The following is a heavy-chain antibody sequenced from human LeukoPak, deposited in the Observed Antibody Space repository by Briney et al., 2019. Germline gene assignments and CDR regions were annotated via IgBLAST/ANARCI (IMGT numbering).Heavy chain of an antibody. CDR1: GGTFSSYA. D-gene: IGHD5-18*01. Sequence: ASVMVSCKASGGTFSSYAISWVRQAPGQGLEWMGGIIPIFGTANYAQKFQGRVTITADESTSTAYMELSSLRSEDTAVYYCARDPPGIQLWFVSDYWRQGTPVTVSS. CDR2: IIPIFGTA. V-gene: IGHV1-69*13. J-gene: IGHJ4*02. CDR3: ARDPPGIQLWFVSDY.